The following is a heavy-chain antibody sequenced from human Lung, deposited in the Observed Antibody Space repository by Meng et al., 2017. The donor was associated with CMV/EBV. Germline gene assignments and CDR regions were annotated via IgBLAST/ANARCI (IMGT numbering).Heavy chain of an antibody. D-gene: IGHD6-19*01. Sequence: GESLKISCAASGFTFTSYSMNWVRQAPGKGLEWVSSISSSSYIHYADSVKGRFTISRDNAKNSVSLQMNSLRAEDTAVYYCARPNPPSGGDWWFDLWGRGTXVTVSS. J-gene: IGHJ2*01. CDR3: ARPNPPSGGDWWFDL. V-gene: IGHV3-21*01. CDR2: ISSSSYI. CDR1: GFTFTSYS.